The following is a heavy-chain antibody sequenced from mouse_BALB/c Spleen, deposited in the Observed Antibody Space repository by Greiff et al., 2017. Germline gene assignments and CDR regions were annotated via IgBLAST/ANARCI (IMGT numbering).Heavy chain of an antibody. CDR2: IWGDGST. J-gene: IGHJ4*01. CDR3: ARDRFTTATIFSMDY. Sequence: QVQLQQSGPGLVAPSQSLSITCTVSGFSLTGYGVNWVRQPPGKGLEWLGMIWGDGSTDYNSALKSRLSISKDNSKSQVFLKMNSLQTDDTARYYCARDRFTTATIFSMDYWGQGTSVTVSS. D-gene: IGHD1-2*01. V-gene: IGHV2-6-7*01. CDR1: GFSLTGYG.